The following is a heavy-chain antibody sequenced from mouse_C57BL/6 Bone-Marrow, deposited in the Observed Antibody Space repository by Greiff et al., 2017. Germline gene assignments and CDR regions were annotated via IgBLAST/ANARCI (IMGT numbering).Heavy chain of an antibody. V-gene: IGHV1-4*01. CDR1: GYTFTSYT. CDR3: AEGSSGPDY. J-gene: IGHJ3*01. Sequence: QVQLKQSGAELARPGASVKMSCKASGYTFTSYTMHWVKQRPGQGREWIGYINPSSGYTKYNQKFKDKATLTADKSSSTAYMQLSSLTSEDSAVYYCAEGSSGPDYWGQGTLVTVSA. CDR2: INPSSGYT. D-gene: IGHD3-2*02.